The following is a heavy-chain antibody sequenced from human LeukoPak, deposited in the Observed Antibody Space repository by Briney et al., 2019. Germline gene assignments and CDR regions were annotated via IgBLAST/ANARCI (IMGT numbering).Heavy chain of an antibody. Sequence: SETLSLTCAVYGGSFSGYYWSWIRQPPGKGLEWIGEINHSGSTNYNPSLKSRVTISVDTSKNQFSLKLSSVTAADTAVYYCARGPADYGDYVFWFSYFDYWGQGTLVTVSS. CDR1: GGSFSGYY. D-gene: IGHD4-17*01. CDR3: ARGPADYGDYVFWFSYFDY. V-gene: IGHV4-34*01. J-gene: IGHJ4*02. CDR2: INHSGST.